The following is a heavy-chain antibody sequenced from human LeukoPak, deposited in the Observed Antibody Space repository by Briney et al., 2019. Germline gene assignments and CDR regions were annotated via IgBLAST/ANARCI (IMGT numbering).Heavy chain of an antibody. CDR1: GYTFTSYG. Sequence: GASVKVSCKASGYTFTSYGISWVRQAPGQGLEWMGWISAYNGNTNYAQKLQARVTMTTDTSTSTAYMELRSLRSDDTAVYYCAREGDSSGYYYSLAFAFDIWGQGTMVTVSS. J-gene: IGHJ3*02. V-gene: IGHV1-18*01. D-gene: IGHD3-22*01. CDR3: AREGDSSGYYYSLAFAFDI. CDR2: ISAYNGNT.